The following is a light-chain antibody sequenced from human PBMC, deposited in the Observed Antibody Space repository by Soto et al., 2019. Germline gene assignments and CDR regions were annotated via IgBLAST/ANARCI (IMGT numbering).Light chain of an antibody. J-gene: IGKJ2*01. CDR1: QGISNY. V-gene: IGKV1-27*01. CDR3: QKYVDAPKT. Sequence: DIQMTQSPSSLSASVGDRVTITCRASQGISNYLAWYQQKPGKVPKLLIYAASTLQSWVPSRFIGSGSGTDFTLTISSLQPEDATTYYCQKYVDAPKTFGQETKLEIK. CDR2: AAS.